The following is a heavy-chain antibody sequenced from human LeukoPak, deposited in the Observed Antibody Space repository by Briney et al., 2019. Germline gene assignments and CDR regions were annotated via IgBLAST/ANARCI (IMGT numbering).Heavy chain of an antibody. CDR1: GYTFTSYY. V-gene: IGHV1-46*01. CDR3: ARVLSGTTFDY. D-gene: IGHD2/OR15-2a*01. J-gene: IGHJ4*02. Sequence: ASVKVSCKASGYTFTSYYMHWVRQAPGQGLEWMGIINPSGGSTSYAQKFQGRVTMTRDMSTSTVYMELSSLRSEDTAVYYCARVLSGTTFDYWGQGTLVTVSS. CDR2: INPSGGST.